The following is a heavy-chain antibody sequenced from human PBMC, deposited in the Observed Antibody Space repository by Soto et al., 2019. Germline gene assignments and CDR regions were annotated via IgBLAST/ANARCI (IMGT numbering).Heavy chain of an antibody. CDR2: ISSSSSFI. D-gene: IGHD3-22*01. Sequence: EVQLVESGGGLVKPGGSLRLSCAASGFTFSSYSMNWVRQAPGKGLEWVSSISSSSSFIYYADSLKGRFTISRDNAKNSLYLQMNSLRAEDTAVYYCARTPYSYDTRGYYYWGQGTLVTVSS. J-gene: IGHJ4*02. CDR1: GFTFSSYS. CDR3: ARTPYSYDTRGYYY. V-gene: IGHV3-21*01.